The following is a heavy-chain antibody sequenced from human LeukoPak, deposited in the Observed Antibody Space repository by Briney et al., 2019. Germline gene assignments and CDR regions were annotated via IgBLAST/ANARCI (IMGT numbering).Heavy chain of an antibody. V-gene: IGHV3-48*03. Sequence: GGSLRLSCAASGFTFSSYEMNWVRQAPGKGLEWVSYISSSGSTIYYADSVKGRFTISRGNAKNSLYLQMNSLRAEDTAVYYCAGSHQHFDWSRRDAFDIWGQGTMVTVSS. D-gene: IGHD3-9*01. CDR1: GFTFSSYE. J-gene: IGHJ3*02. CDR2: ISSSGSTI. CDR3: AGSHQHFDWSRRDAFDI.